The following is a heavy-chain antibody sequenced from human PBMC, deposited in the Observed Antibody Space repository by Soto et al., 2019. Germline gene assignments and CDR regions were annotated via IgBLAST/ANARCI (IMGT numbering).Heavy chain of an antibody. CDR3: ARVKTIFGVVTLPRDYYYGMDV. D-gene: IGHD3-3*01. V-gene: IGHV1-46*01. Sequence: ASVKVSCKASGYTFTSYYMHWVRQAPGQGLEWMGIINPSGGSTSYAQKFQGRVTMTRDTSTSTVYMVLSSLRSEDTAVYYCARVKTIFGVVTLPRDYYYGMDVWGQGTTVTVSS. J-gene: IGHJ6*02. CDR2: INPSGGST. CDR1: GYTFTSYY.